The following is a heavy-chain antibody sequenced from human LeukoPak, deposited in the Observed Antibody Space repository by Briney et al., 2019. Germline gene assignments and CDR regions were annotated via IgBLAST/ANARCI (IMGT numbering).Heavy chain of an antibody. CDR2: ISSSGSTI. CDR1: GFTFSSYE. V-gene: IGHV3-48*03. D-gene: IGHD6-19*01. CDR3: ARCSGKQWLVLTRGSSMDV. Sequence: GGSLRLCCAASGFTFSSYEMNWVRQAPGKGLEWVSYISSSGSTIYYADSVKGRFTISRDNAKNSLYLQMNSLRAEDTAVYYCARCSGKQWLVLTRGSSMDVWGQGTTVTVSS. J-gene: IGHJ6*02.